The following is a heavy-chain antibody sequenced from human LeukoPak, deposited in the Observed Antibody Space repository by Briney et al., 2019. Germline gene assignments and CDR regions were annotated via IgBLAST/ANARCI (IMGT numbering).Heavy chain of an antibody. D-gene: IGHD3-10*01. J-gene: IGHJ3*02. CDR2: IYPGDSDT. CDR1: GYSFTSYW. CDR3: ARSYGSGSYYPVEDAFDI. V-gene: IGHV5-51*01. Sequence: GESLKISCKGSGYSFTSYWIGWVRQMPGKGLEWMGIIYPGDSDTRYSPSFQGQVTISADKSISTAYLQWSSLKASDTAMYYCARSYGSGSYYPVEDAFDIWGQGTMVTVSS.